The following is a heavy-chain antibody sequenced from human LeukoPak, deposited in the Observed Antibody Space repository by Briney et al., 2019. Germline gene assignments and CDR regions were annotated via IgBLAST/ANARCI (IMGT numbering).Heavy chain of an antibody. J-gene: IGHJ4*02. V-gene: IGHV1-3*01. CDR2: INAGNGNT. CDR1: GGTFSSYA. Sequence: ASVKVSCKASGGTFSSYAISWVRQAPGQRLEWMGWINAGNGNTKYSQKFQGRVTITRDTSASTAYMELSSLRSEDTAVYYCARPGYGDYYFDYWGQGTLVTVSS. D-gene: IGHD4-17*01. CDR3: ARPGYGDYYFDY.